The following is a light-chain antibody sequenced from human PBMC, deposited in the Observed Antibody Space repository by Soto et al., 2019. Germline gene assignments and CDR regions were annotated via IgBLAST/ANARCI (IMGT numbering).Light chain of an antibody. V-gene: IGKV1-39*01. CDR2: AAS. CDR1: XXIXXF. CDR3: QQSYSTPRT. Sequence: DIQXTXSPXSXSASXGXXVXXTCXAXXXIXXFLNWYQKKPGKAPKLLIYAASSLQSGVPSRFSGSGSGTDFTLTISSLQPEDFATYYCQQSYSTPRTFGQGTKVEIK. J-gene: IGKJ1*01.